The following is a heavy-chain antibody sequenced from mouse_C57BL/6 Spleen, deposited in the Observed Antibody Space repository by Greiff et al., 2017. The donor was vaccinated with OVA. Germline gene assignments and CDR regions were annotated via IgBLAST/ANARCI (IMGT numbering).Heavy chain of an antibody. CDR3: ARDSSGLFAY. D-gene: IGHD3-2*02. J-gene: IGHJ3*01. CDR1: GYTFTSYW. V-gene: IGHV1-52*01. Sequence: QVQLQQPGAELVRPGSSVKLSCKASGYTFTSYWMHWVKQRPIQGLEWIGNIDPSDSETHYNQKFKDKSTLTVDKSSSTAYMQLSSLTSEDSAVYYGARDSSGLFAYWGQGTLVTVSA. CDR2: IDPSDSET.